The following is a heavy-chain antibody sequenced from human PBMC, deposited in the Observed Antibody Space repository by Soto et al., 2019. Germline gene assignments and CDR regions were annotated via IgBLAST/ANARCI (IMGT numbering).Heavy chain of an antibody. J-gene: IGHJ4*02. Sequence: QVQLQESGPGLVKPSETLSLTCSISGGSISDYQWNWIRQPPGKGLEWIGYIYYSGITNYNPSRTRRLTISLDTSTRRFSLRLRSVTAADTAVYYCARMRGLGEISPYLDYWGQGALVTVSS. CDR1: GGSISDYQ. CDR2: IYYSGIT. V-gene: IGHV4-59*01. CDR3: ARMRGLGEISPYLDY. D-gene: IGHD3-16*01.